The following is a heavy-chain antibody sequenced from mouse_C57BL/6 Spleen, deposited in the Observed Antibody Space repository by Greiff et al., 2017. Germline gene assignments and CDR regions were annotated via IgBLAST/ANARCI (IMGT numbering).Heavy chain of an antibody. CDR1: GYTFTSYW. Sequence: QVQLQQPGAELVKPGASVKLSCKASGYTFTSYWMHWVKQRPGRGLKWIGRIDPNSGGTKYNEKFKSKATLTVDKPSSTAYMQLSSLTSEDSAVYYCARSPDSSPFDYWGQGTTLTVSS. V-gene: IGHV1-72*01. D-gene: IGHD3-2*02. CDR2: IDPNSGGT. J-gene: IGHJ2*01. CDR3: ARSPDSSPFDY.